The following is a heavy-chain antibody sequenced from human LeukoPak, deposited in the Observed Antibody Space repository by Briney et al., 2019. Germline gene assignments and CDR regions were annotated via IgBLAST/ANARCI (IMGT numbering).Heavy chain of an antibody. D-gene: IGHD1-26*01. CDR1: GGSISTYY. Sequence: PSETLSLTCTASGGSISTYYWSWIRQPPGKGLEWIGYFFYSGNTNYNPSLKSRVTISLDTSKNQFSLNLTSVTAADTAVYYCARDHTGSSRFDPWGQGTLVTVSS. V-gene: IGHV4-59*01. J-gene: IGHJ5*02. CDR3: ARDHTGSSRFDP. CDR2: FFYSGNT.